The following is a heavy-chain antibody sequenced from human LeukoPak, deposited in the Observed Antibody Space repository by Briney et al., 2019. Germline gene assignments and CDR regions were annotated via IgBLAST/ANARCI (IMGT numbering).Heavy chain of an antibody. CDR3: ASLGTLRS. V-gene: IGHV4-39*01. D-gene: IGHD7-27*01. J-gene: IGHJ5*02. CDR2: SSYSGTN. CDR1: VRSVRSSSYY. Sequence: PSDTLSLPCTVSVRSVRSSSYYCAWIRQPPGKGLEWIGSSSYSGTNYNNPALKSRVSISIDTSKNQFSVKLTSVTAADTAMYYCASLGTLRSWGQGTLVTVSS.